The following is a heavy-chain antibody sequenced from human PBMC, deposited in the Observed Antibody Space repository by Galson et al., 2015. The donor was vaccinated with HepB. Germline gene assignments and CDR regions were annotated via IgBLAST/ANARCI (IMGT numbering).Heavy chain of an antibody. V-gene: IGHV1-2*04. J-gene: IGHJ4*02. D-gene: IGHD6-13*01. CDR3: ARLPYSSSWYLAY. CDR2: INPNSGGT. Sequence: SVKVSCKASGYTFTGYYMHWVRQAPGQGLEWMGWINPNSGGTNYAQKFQGWVTISADKSISTAYLQWSSLKASDTAMYYCARLPYSSSWYLAYWGQGTLVTISS. CDR1: GYTFTGYY.